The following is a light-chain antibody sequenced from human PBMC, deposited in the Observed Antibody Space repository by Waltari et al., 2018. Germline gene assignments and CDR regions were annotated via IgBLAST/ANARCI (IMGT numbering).Light chain of an antibody. CDR2: GAS. CDR3: QQYGSSPWT. V-gene: IGKV3-20*01. CDR1: QSVTSSY. Sequence: DIVLTQSPATLSLSPGERATLSCRASQSVTSSYLAWYQQKPGQAPRLPIYGASSRATGIPDRFSGSGSGTDFTLTISRLEPEDFAVYYCQQYGSSPWTFGQGTKVEIK. J-gene: IGKJ1*01.